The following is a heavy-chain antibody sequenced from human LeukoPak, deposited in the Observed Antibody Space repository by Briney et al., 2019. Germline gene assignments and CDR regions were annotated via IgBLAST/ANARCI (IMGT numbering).Heavy chain of an antibody. J-gene: IGHJ4*02. CDR3: ARDRGYNSFDY. CDR1: GFTFSRSW. Sequence: GGSLRLSCAASGFTFSRSWMSWVRQAPGKGLEWVANIKEDGSQRNYVDSVKGRFTISRDNAMNSVFLQTISLRAEDTAVYYCARDRGYNSFDYGGQGTLVTVSS. D-gene: IGHD6-13*01. V-gene: IGHV3-7*01. CDR2: IKEDGSQR.